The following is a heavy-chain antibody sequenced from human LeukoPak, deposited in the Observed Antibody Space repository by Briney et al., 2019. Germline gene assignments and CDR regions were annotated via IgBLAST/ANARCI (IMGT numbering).Heavy chain of an antibody. V-gene: IGHV4-4*07. CDR2: IYTSGST. J-gene: IGHJ5*02. Sequence: SETLSLTCTVSGGSISSYYWSWIRQPAGKGLEWIGRIYTSGSTNYNPSLKSRVTISVDTSKNQFSLKLSSVTAADTAVYYCARHAATVNWFDPWGQGTLVTVSS. CDR3: ARHAATVNWFDP. CDR1: GGSISSYY. D-gene: IGHD2-15*01.